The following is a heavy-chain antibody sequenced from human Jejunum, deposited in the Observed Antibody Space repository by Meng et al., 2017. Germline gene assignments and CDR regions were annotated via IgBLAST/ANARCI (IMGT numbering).Heavy chain of an antibody. Sequence: QGELQDAGPGLVNPWGTLSLTCAVYGGSISSSSWGSWVRQPPGKGLEWIGEISLSGSPSYNPSLRTRVTISIDTSRNQFSLSLSSVTAADTAVYYCARHGAAPYFDDWGQGSLVTVSS. CDR3: ARHGAAPYFDD. J-gene: IGHJ4*02. CDR1: GGSISSSSW. V-gene: IGHV4-4*02. D-gene: IGHD2-15*01. CDR2: ISLSGSP.